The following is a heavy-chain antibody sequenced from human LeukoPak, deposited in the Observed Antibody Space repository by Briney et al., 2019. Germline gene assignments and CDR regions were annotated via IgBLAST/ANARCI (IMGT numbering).Heavy chain of an antibody. CDR3: GRSGVPFGADF. V-gene: IGHV3-7*03. CDR1: EFSISRYW. Sequence: GGSLRLSCTASEFSISRYWLTWVRQAPGKGLEWVDNINQDGSEKYYVDSVKGRFTISRDNAKNSLYLQMNSLRAEDTAVYFCGRSGVPFGADFWGQGTLVTVSS. D-gene: IGHD3-10*01. J-gene: IGHJ4*02. CDR2: INQDGSEK.